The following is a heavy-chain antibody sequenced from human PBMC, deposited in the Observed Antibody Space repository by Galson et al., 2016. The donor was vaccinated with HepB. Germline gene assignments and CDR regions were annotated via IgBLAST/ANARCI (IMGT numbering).Heavy chain of an antibody. CDR2: IKNKVDGGTI. CDR1: QLPHTNAW. Sequence: SLRLSCAVSQLPHTNAWMSWVRQAPGKGLEWVGRIKNKVDGGTIDYAAPVRGRFTISIDDSKNTLHLQMNSLKTEDTAVYYCTTDNGRLAFDVWGPGTKVTVSS. V-gene: IGHV3-15*01. J-gene: IGHJ3*01. D-gene: IGHD2-8*01. CDR3: TTDNGRLAFDV.